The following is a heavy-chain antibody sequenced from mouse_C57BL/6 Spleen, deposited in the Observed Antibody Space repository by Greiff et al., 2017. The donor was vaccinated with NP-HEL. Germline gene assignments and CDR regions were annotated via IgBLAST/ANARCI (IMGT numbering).Heavy chain of an antibody. V-gene: IGHV1-64*01. Sequence: VQLQQPGAELVKPGASVKLSCKASGYTFTSYWMHWVKQSPGQGLEWIGMIHPDSGSTNYNEKFKSTATLTVDKSSSTAYMQLSSLTSWDAAVYYSAREIRQRYYAMDYWGQGTSVTVSS. D-gene: IGHD2-12*01. CDR3: AREIRQRYYAMDY. CDR2: IHPDSGST. J-gene: IGHJ4*01. CDR1: GYTFTSYW.